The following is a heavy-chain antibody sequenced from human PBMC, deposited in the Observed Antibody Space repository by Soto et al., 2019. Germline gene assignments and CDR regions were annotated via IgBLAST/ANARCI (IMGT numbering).Heavy chain of an antibody. D-gene: IGHD3-16*01. CDR3: AKGPESWDDSNWYDP. CDR2: INWNGGST. Sequence: PGGSLRLSCAASGFTFDDYGMSWVRQAPGKGLEWVSGINWNGGSTGYADSVKGRFTISRDNSKNSLYLQMNSLRAEDTAVYYCAKGPESWDDSNWYDPWGQGTLVTVSS. CDR1: GFTFDDYG. V-gene: IGHV3-20*04. J-gene: IGHJ5*02.